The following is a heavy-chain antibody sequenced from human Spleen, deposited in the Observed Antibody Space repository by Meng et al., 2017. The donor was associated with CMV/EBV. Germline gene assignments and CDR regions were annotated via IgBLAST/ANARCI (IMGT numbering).Heavy chain of an antibody. D-gene: IGHD3-10*01. Sequence: VYGGSFTGNYWSWIRQPPGKGLEWIGEINHGGSTTYNPSLKSRVSISLDTSKNQFSLKLTSVTAADTAVYYCAGGPNYGGASKLDYWGQGTLVTVSS. J-gene: IGHJ4*02. CDR3: AGGPNYGGASKLDY. CDR1: GGSFTGNY. CDR2: INHGGST. V-gene: IGHV4-34*01.